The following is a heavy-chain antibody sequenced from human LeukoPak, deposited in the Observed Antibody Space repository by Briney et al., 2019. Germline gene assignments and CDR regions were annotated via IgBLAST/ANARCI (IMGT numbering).Heavy chain of an antibody. CDR2: IHLKQNI. D-gene: IGHD3-22*01. CDR3: ARGYYDSRGYSNAFDI. Sequence: SEPVSLPCTLSGGYHSSLYWSWPRHPPAKPLEGIGYIHLKQNINYKPSLQSRVTISLGTPTNQFSLYLNSVTAADTAVYYCARGYYDSRGYSNAFDIWGQGTMVIVSS. J-gene: IGHJ3*02. V-gene: IGHV4-59*11. CDR1: GGYHSSLY.